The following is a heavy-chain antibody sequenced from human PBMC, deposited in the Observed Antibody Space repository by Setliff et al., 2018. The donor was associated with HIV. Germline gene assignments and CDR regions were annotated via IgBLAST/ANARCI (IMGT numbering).Heavy chain of an antibody. D-gene: IGHD2-15*01. Sequence: PSETLSLTCTVSGGSISGYHWNWLRQTPGKGLEWIGYIYTSRGTNYNHSLGTRVIISVDTSKNQFSLKLSSVTAADTALYYCARDAGKGNCSGGRCFGFNYYYYLDVWGKGTTVTVSS. CDR2: IYTSRGT. V-gene: IGHV4-4*09. J-gene: IGHJ6*03. CDR1: GGSISGYH. CDR3: ARDAGKGNCSGGRCFGFNYYYYLDV.